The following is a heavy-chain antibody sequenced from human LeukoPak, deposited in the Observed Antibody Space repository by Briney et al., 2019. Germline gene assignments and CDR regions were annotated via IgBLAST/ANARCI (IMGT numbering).Heavy chain of an antibody. Sequence: GGSLRLSCAASGFTFSSYGMHWVRQAPGKGLEWVAAISYDGSNKYYADSVKGRFTISRDNSKNTLYLQMNSLRAEDTAVYYCARVRPDSSAFYGGFDFWGQGTLVTVSS. V-gene: IGHV3-30*03. CDR3: ARVRPDSSAFYGGFDF. CDR1: GFTFSSYG. D-gene: IGHD3-22*01. CDR2: ISYDGSNK. J-gene: IGHJ4*02.